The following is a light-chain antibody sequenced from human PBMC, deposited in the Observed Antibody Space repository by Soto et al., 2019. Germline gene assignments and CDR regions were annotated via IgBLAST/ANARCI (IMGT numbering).Light chain of an antibody. CDR2: DAT. Sequence: DIQMTQSPSTLSASIGDSVTLTCRASQIIARWLAWYQQKPGKAPNLVIYDATKLQSGVPSRFSATASGAEFTLTISGLQAEDFATYYCLQYNTFPHSLGQGTRLEI. CDR3: LQYNTFPHS. CDR1: QIIARW. V-gene: IGKV1-5*01. J-gene: IGKJ2*03.